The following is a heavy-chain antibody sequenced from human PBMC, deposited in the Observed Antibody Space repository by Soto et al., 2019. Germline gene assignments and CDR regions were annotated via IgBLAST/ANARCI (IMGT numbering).Heavy chain of an antibody. CDR1: GFTFSSYA. V-gene: IGHV3-23*01. Sequence: PGGSLRLSCAASGFTFSSYAMSWVRQAPGKGLEWVSAISGSGGSTYYADSVKGRFTISRDNSKNTLYLQMNSLRAEDTAVYYCAKVVLFHGVPYGMDVWGQGTTVTVSS. CDR2: ISGSGGST. CDR3: AKVVLFHGVPYGMDV. J-gene: IGHJ6*02. D-gene: IGHD4-17*01.